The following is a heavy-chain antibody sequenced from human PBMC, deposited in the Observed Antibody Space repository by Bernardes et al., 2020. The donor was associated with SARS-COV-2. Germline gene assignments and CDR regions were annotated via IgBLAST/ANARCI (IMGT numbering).Heavy chain of an antibody. D-gene: IGHD3-16*01. V-gene: IGHV1-58*01. Sequence: SVKVSCKASGYSFSSSAVQWVRQARGQRLEWIGWIVVGSGNTNAAQKFQERVTITRDMSTSTAYMELSSLTSDDTAVYYCLADWGNGVDVWGQGTTVTVSS. J-gene: IGHJ6*02. CDR2: IVVGSGNT. CDR3: LADWGNGVDV. CDR1: GYSFSSSA.